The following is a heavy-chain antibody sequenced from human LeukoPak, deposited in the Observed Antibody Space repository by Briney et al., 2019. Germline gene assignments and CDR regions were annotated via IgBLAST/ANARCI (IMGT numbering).Heavy chain of an antibody. Sequence: GGSLRLSCAASGFTFREYSMSWVRQAPGKGLEWVSNIRSNGRDTYYTDSVKGRFTISRDNSKNTVYLEMKSLRAGDTAVYYCAKGGYTTWFDPWGQGTLVTVSS. D-gene: IGHD2-15*01. CDR3: AKGGYTTWFDP. CDR1: GFTFREYS. J-gene: IGHJ5*02. CDR2: IRSNGRDT. V-gene: IGHV3-23*01.